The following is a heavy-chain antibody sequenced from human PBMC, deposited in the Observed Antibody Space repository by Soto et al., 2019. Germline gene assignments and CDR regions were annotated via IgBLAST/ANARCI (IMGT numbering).Heavy chain of an antibody. Sequence: SVKVSCKASGGTFNSYTFSWVRQAPGQGLEWMGRIIPVLSMSTYAQKFQGRVSLIADKSTNTAYMELYSLRSDDTAVYYCARERTVAGNDYWGQGTLVTVSS. V-gene: IGHV1-69*04. CDR3: ARERTVAGNDY. CDR1: GGTFNSYT. D-gene: IGHD6-19*01. CDR2: IIPVLSMS. J-gene: IGHJ4*02.